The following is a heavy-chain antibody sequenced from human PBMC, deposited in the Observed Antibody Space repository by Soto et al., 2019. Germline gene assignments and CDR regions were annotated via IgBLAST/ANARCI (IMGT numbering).Heavy chain of an antibody. D-gene: IGHD6-13*01. CDR1: GGTFSSYA. Sequence: ASVKVSCKASGGTFSSYAISWVRQAPGQGLEWMGGIIPIFGTANYAQKFQGRVTITADESTSTAYMELSSLRSEDTAVYYCAREGNDSSSWYLYYYNGMDFSGQRTTVPVSS. CDR3: AREGNDSSSWYLYYYNGMDF. V-gene: IGHV1-69*13. J-gene: IGHJ6*02. CDR2: IIPIFGTA.